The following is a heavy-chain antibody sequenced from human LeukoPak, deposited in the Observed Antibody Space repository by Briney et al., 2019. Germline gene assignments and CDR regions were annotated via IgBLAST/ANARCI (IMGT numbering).Heavy chain of an antibody. CDR3: ARGSRHNWNPYYYYYYMDV. V-gene: IGHV3-21*04. J-gene: IGHJ6*03. CDR2: ISSSSSYI. D-gene: IGHD1-20*01. Sequence: GGSLRLSCATSGFTFNSYSMNCVRQAPGKGLEGVSSISSSSSYIYYADSVKGRFTISRDNAKNSLYLQMNSLRAEDTAVYYCARGSRHNWNPYYYYYYMDVWGKGTTVTISS. CDR1: GFTFNSYS.